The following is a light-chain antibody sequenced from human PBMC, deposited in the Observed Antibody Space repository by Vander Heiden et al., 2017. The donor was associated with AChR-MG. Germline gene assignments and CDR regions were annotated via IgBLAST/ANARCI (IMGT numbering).Light chain of an antibody. Sequence: QSALTQPRSVSGSPGQSVTISCTGTSSDVGDYTFVSWYQQHPGRAPKVLIYDVSKRPSGVPDRFSGSKSGNTASLTISGLQAEDEADYYCCSYAGSYTFIFGGGTKLTVL. CDR1: SSDVGDYTF. J-gene: IGLJ2*01. CDR3: CSYAGSYTFI. CDR2: DVS. V-gene: IGLV2-11*01.